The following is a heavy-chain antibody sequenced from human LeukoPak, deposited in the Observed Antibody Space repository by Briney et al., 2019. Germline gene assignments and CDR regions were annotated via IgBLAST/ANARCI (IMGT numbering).Heavy chain of an antibody. Sequence: GASVKVSCKASGYTFTGYYMHWVRQAPGQGLEWMGWINPNSGGTNYAQKFQSRVTMTRDTSISTAYMELSRLRSDDTAVYYCARDLLPGSYRYRYYYYYMDVWGKGTTVTVSS. J-gene: IGHJ6*03. CDR1: GYTFTGYY. CDR3: ARDLLPGSYRYRYYYYYMDV. V-gene: IGHV1-2*02. D-gene: IGHD3-16*02. CDR2: INPNSGGT.